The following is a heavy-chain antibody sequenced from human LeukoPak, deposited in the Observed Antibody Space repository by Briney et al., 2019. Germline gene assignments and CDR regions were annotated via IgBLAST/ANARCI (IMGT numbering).Heavy chain of an antibody. V-gene: IGHV3-9*01. CDR1: GFTFSSYA. CDR3: AKEGDIVVVTAIGYFDY. J-gene: IGHJ4*02. Sequence: PGGSLRLSCAASGFTFSSYAMSWVRQAPGKGLEWVSGISWNSGSIGYADSVKGRFTISRDNAKNSLYLQMNSLRVEDAALYYCAKEGDIVVVTAIGYFDYWGQGTLVTVYS. D-gene: IGHD2-21*02. CDR2: ISWNSGSI.